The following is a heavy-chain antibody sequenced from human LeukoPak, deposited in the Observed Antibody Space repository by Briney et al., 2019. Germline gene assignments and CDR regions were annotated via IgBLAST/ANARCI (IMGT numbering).Heavy chain of an antibody. J-gene: IGHJ4*02. D-gene: IGHD3-16*02. CDR2: IIPIFGTA. Sequence: ASVTVSCKASGGTFSSYAISWVRQAPGQGLEWMGGIIPIFGTANYAQKFQGRVTITTDESTSTAYMELSSLRSEDTAVYYCARDYGDYVWGSYRSWGQGTLVTVSS. CDR1: GGTFSSYA. V-gene: IGHV1-69*05. CDR3: ARDYGDYVWGSYRS.